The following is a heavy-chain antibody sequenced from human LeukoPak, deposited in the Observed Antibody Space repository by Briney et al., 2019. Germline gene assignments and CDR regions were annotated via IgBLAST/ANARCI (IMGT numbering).Heavy chain of an antibody. CDR1: GGTFSSYA. V-gene: IGHV1-46*01. Sequence: ASVKVSCKASGGTFSSYAISWVPQAPGQGLEWMGVINPSGGGTSYAQKFQGRVTMTRDTSTSTVYMDLRSLRSEDTAGYFCARDMLAVPSNVFDPWGQGTLVTVSS. J-gene: IGHJ5*02. CDR3: ARDMLAVPSNVFDP. CDR2: INPSGGGT. D-gene: IGHD2-8*01.